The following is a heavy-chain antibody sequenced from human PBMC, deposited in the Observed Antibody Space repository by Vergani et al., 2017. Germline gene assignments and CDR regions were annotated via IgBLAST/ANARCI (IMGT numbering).Heavy chain of an antibody. CDR3: AKDHYDFWSGYPNLSPFDL. J-gene: IGHJ2*01. CDR2: ISWNSGSI. CDR1: GFTFDDYA. Sequence: EVQLVESGGGVVQPGRSLRLSCAASGFTFDDYAMHWGRQASGKGREWVSGISWNSGSIGYGDSVKGRFTISRDNAKNSLYLQMNSLRAEDTALYYCAKDHYDFWSGYPNLSPFDLWGRGTLVTVSS. V-gene: IGHV3-9*01. D-gene: IGHD3-3*01.